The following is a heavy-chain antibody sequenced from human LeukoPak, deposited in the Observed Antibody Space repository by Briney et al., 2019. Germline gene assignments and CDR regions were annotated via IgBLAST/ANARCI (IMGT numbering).Heavy chain of an antibody. CDR2: IYTSGST. J-gene: IGHJ5*02. Sequence: PSETLSLTCTVSGGSISSYYWSWIRQPAGKGLEWIGRIYTSGSTNYNPSLKSRVTMSVDTSKNQFSLKLSSVTAAGTAVYYCARDTYYYDSRDWFDPWGQGTLVTVSS. V-gene: IGHV4-4*07. CDR1: GGSISSYY. CDR3: ARDTYYYDSRDWFDP. D-gene: IGHD3-22*01.